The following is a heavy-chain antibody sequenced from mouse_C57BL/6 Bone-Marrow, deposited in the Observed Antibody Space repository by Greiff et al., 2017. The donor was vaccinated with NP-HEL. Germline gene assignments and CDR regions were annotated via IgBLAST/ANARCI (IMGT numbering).Heavy chain of an antibody. V-gene: IGHV1-81*01. Sequence: QVQLQQSGAELVRPGASVKLSCKASGYTFTSYGISWVKQRTGQGLEWIGEIYPRSGNTYYNEKFKGKATLTADKSSSTAYMELRSLTSEDSAVYFCARRYYGSSLAWFAYWGQGTLVTVSA. CDR1: GYTFTSYG. J-gene: IGHJ3*01. D-gene: IGHD1-1*01. CDR2: IYPRSGNT. CDR3: ARRYYGSSLAWFAY.